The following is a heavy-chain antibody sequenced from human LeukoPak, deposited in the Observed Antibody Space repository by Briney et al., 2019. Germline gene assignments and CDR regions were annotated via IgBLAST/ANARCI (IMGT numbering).Heavy chain of an antibody. D-gene: IGHD3-3*01. CDR3: ARQKLRFLEWKLYGNCFDP. CDR2: IYYSGRT. CDR1: GDSITSPHYY. J-gene: IGHJ5*02. Sequence: SETLSLTCSVSGDSITSPHYYWGWIRQPPGKGLEWIASIYYSGRTYYNPSLQSRVTIATNAAKFQFSLKLSSVTAADTAVYYCARQKLRFLEWKLYGNCFDPWGQGTLVTVSS. V-gene: IGHV4-39*01.